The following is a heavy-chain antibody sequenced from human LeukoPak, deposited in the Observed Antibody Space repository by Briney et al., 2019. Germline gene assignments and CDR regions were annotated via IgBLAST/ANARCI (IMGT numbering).Heavy chain of an antibody. J-gene: IGHJ4*02. Sequence: GGSLRLSCAGSGFTFRDDWMSLVRQAPGKGLEWVANIKQEGNEKNYLDSVKGRFTISRDNARNSLYLQMNRLRADDTAVYYCARDGGGPLDWGQGTLVTVSS. CDR3: ARDGGGPLD. CDR2: IKQEGNEK. CDR1: GFTFRDDW. V-gene: IGHV3-7*01. D-gene: IGHD3-10*01.